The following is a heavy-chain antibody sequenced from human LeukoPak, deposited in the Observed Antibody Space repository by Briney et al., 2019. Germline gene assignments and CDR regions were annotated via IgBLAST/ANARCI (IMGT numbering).Heavy chain of an antibody. CDR3: ARRLGYCSGGRRHRRAFDM. CDR2: ICCSGSTI. CDR1: GFTYSVYY. J-gene: IGHJ3*02. D-gene: IGHD2-15*01. V-gene: IGHV3-11*01. Sequence: GGSLRLPCAVSGFTYSVYYMIWIRQPRGKGLEGVSVICCSGSTIYYADFMRGRFLISGDNDKHSVYRQLNSLRAEDRAVYYCARRLGYCSGGRRHRRAFDMWGQGTMVTVSS.